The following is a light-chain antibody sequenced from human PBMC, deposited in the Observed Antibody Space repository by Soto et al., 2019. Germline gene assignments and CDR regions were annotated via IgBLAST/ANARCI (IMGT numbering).Light chain of an antibody. V-gene: IGKV1-5*03. CDR2: QAS. J-gene: IGKJ1*01. CDR3: QHCGASWT. Sequence: DIQMTQSPSTLSASVGDTVTITCRASQSISTWLAWYQQKPGQAPKVLIYQASSLQSGVPSRFSGSGSGTEFTLTISSLQTDDSATYYCQHCGASWTFGQGTKVEIK. CDR1: QSISTW.